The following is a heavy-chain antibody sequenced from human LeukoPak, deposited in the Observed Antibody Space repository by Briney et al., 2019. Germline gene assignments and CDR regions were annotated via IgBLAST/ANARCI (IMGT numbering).Heavy chain of an antibody. CDR1: GGTFSSYA. J-gene: IGHJ5*02. Sequence: SVKVSCKASGGTFSSYAISWVRQAPGQGLEWMGRIIPILGIANYAQKFQGRVTITADESTSTAYMELSSLRSDDTAVYYCARVLFRAAAGTGWFDPWGQGTLVTVSS. CDR2: IIPILGIA. V-gene: IGHV1-69*04. CDR3: ARVLFRAAAGTGWFDP. D-gene: IGHD6-13*01.